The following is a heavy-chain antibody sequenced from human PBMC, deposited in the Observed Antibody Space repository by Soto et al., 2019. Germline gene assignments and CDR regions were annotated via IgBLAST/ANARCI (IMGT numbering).Heavy chain of an antibody. Sequence: VQLVESGGGVVQPGRSLRLSCAASGFTFSSYGMHWVRQAPGKGLEWVAVISYDGSNKYYADSVKGRFTISRDNSKNTLYLQMNSLRAEDTAVYYCATRIIAVAGTGYWGQGTLVTVSS. CDR3: ATRIIAVAGTGY. CDR2: ISYDGSNK. D-gene: IGHD6-19*01. J-gene: IGHJ4*02. CDR1: GFTFSSYG. V-gene: IGHV3-30*03.